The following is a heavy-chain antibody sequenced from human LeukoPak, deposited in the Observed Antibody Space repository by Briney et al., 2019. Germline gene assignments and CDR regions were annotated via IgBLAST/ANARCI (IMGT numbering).Heavy chain of an antibody. J-gene: IGHJ5*02. CDR2: INHSGST. Sequence: SETLSLTCAVYGGSFSGYYWSWIRQPPGKGLEWIGEINHSGSTNYNPSLKSRVTISVDTSKNQFSLKLSSVTAADAAVYYCARDNPTPYWFDPWGQGTLVTVSS. CDR3: ARDNPTPYWFDP. CDR1: GGSFSGYY. V-gene: IGHV4-34*01. D-gene: IGHD1-1*01.